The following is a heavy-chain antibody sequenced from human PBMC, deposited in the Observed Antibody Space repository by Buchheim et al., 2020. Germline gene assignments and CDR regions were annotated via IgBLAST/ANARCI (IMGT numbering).Heavy chain of an antibody. J-gene: IGHJ6*02. CDR2: IYYSGST. V-gene: IGHV4-61*01. CDR1: GGSVSSGSYY. D-gene: IGHD3-3*01. CDR3: ARVAGNYDFWSGYMGYYYGMDV. Sequence: QVQLQESGPGLVKPSETLSLTCTVSGGSVSSGSYYWSWIRQPPGKGLEWSGYIYYSGSTNYNPSLKSRVTISVDTSKNQFSLKLSSVTAADTAVYYCARVAGNYDFWSGYMGYYYGMDVWGQGTT.